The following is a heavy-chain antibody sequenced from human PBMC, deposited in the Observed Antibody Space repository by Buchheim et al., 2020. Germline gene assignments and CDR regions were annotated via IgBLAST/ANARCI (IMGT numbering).Heavy chain of an antibody. CDR3: ARFEGYCSGGSCEWDRNGLDY. J-gene: IGHJ4*02. CDR2: IKQDGSEK. D-gene: IGHD2-15*01. Sequence: EVQLVESGGGLVQPGGSLRLSCAASGFTFSSYWMSWVRQAPGKGLAWVANIKQDGSEKYYVDSVKGRCTISRDNAKNSLYLQMNSLRAENTAVCYCARFEGYCSGGSCEWDRNGLDYWGQGTL. CDR1: GFTFSSYW. V-gene: IGHV3-7*01.